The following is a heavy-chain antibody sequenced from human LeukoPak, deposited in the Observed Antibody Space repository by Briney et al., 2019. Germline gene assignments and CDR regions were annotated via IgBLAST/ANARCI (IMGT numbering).Heavy chain of an antibody. J-gene: IGHJ4*02. Sequence: PVGSLRLSCAASGVTYSNYGMHWVRQAPGKGLEWVAAIWYDGSNKYYGDSVKGRLTISRDNSKNTLYLQMNSLRAEDTAAYYCARAGYGDPHFDFWGQGTLVTVSS. CDR3: ARAGYGDPHFDF. CDR1: GVTYSNYG. CDR2: IWYDGSNK. V-gene: IGHV3-33*01. D-gene: IGHD4-17*01.